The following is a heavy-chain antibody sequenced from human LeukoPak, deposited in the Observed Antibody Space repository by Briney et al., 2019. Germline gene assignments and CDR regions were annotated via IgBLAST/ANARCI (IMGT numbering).Heavy chain of an antibody. V-gene: IGHV3-23*01. CDR2: ISNDGGGT. CDR3: AKGGSGYFADL. Sequence: GGSLRPSCAASGFIFNNYGLIWVRQAPGKGLQWVSAISNDGGGTTYADFVKGRFTISRDNSKNTLFLQMNSLRAEDTALYYCAKGGSGYFADLWGQGTLVTASS. J-gene: IGHJ5*02. D-gene: IGHD3-22*01. CDR1: GFIFNNYG.